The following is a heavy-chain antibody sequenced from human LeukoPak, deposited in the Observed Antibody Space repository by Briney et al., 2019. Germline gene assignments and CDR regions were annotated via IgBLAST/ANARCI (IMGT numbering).Heavy chain of an antibody. CDR1: GFTFSSYA. CDR3: AKDLTAVAGPFDY. V-gene: IGHV3-23*01. Sequence: GGSLRLSCAASGFTFSSYAMSWVRQAPGKGLEWVSAISGSGGSTYYADSVKGRFTISRDNSKNTLYLQMNSLRAEDTAVHHCAKDLTAVAGPFDYRGQGTLVTVSS. D-gene: IGHD6-19*01. CDR2: ISGSGGST. J-gene: IGHJ4*02.